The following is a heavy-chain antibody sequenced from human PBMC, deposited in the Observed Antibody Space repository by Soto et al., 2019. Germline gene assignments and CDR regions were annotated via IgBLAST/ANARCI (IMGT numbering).Heavy chain of an antibody. Sequence: SETLSLTCTVSGGSINSGGYYWSWIRQHPGKGLEWIGYIYHSGSTYYNPSLKSRVTISVDTSKNQFSLKLSSVTAADTAVYYCARNTYDTSGYYPVAFDIWGQGTMVTVS. V-gene: IGHV4-31*03. CDR2: IYHSGST. CDR3: ARNTYDTSGYYPVAFDI. J-gene: IGHJ3*02. CDR1: GGSINSGGYY. D-gene: IGHD3-22*01.